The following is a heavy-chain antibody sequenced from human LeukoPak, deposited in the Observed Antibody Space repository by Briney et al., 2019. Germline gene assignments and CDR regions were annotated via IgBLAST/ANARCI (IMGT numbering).Heavy chain of an antibody. CDR3: ARYPLSYSSNWHYYFDY. CDR1: GYTFTSYG. D-gene: IGHD6-13*01. Sequence: ASVKVSCKASGYTFTSYGVSWVRRAPGQGLEWMGWISASNGNTNFPQKLQGRVTLTTDTSTSTAYMELRSLTSDDTAVYYCARYPLSYSSNWHYYFDYWGQGTLLTVSS. J-gene: IGHJ4*02. V-gene: IGHV1-18*01. CDR2: ISASNGNT.